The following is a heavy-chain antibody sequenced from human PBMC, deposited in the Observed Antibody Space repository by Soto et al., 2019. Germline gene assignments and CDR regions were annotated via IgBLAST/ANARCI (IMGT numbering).Heavy chain of an antibody. V-gene: IGHV4-59*01. CDR3: ASGGNWFDP. D-gene: IGHD3-16*01. Sequence: ETLSLTCNVSGGSISNYYWTWVRQSPEKGLEWIGYMYYNGNINYNPSLKSRVTISIDTSKNQFSLTLKSVTAADTAVYYCASGGNWFDPWGQGVLVTV. CDR2: MYYNGNI. CDR1: GGSISNYY. J-gene: IGHJ5*02.